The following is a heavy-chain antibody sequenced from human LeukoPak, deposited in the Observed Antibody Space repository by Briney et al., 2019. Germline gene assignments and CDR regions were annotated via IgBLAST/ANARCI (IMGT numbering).Heavy chain of an antibody. D-gene: IGHD2-2*01. CDR1: GFTFSSYS. CDR3: ARDIKYQLTYYYYMDV. Sequence: PGGSLRLSCAASGFTFSSYSMNWVRQAPGKGLEWVSYISSSSSTIYYADSVKGRFTISRDNAKNSLYLQMNSLRAEDTAVYYCARDIKYQLTYYYYMDVWGKGTTVTVSS. J-gene: IGHJ6*03. V-gene: IGHV3-48*01. CDR2: ISSSSSTI.